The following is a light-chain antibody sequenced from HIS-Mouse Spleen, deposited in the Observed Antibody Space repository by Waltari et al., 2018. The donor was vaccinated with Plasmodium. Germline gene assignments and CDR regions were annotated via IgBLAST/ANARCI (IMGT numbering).Light chain of an antibody. J-gene: IGLJ3*02. CDR1: ALPNNY. Sequence: SYELTQPPSVSVSPGQTARTTCAAAALPNNYAYWYPQKSGQAPVLVIYEDSKRPSGIPERFSGSSSGTMATLTISGAQVEDEADYYCYSTDSSGNHRVFGGGTKLTVL. V-gene: IGLV3-10*01. CDR3: YSTDSSGNHRV. CDR2: EDS.